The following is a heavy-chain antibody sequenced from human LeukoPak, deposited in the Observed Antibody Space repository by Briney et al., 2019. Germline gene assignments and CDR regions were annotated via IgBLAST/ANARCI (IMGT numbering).Heavy chain of an antibody. CDR3: ASRAGKPGNTPWCFDY. CDR2: IKQDGSER. J-gene: IGHJ4*02. V-gene: IGHV3-7*01. Sequence: GGPLRLSCAASGFTLSNYWMTWLRQAPGKGPEWVANIKQDGSERNYVDSVKGRFTIARDNTKNSLYLQMTSLRGEDTAVYYCASRAGKPGNTPWCFDYWGQGALVTVSS. CDR1: GFTLSNYW. D-gene: IGHD1-7*01.